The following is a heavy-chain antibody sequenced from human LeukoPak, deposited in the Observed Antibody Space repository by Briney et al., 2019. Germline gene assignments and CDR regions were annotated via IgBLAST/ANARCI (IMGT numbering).Heavy chain of an antibody. CDR2: INPSGDDT. Sequence: ASVKVSCTASGYTFTSYYMHWVRQAPGQGLEWMGIINPSGDDTNYAQRFQGRVTMTRDTSTNTVCMELSSLRSEDTAVYYCARDRGGGRYYYCMDVWGQGTTVTVSS. D-gene: IGHD2-15*01. CDR1: GYTFTSYY. J-gene: IGHJ6*02. V-gene: IGHV1-46*01. CDR3: ARDRGGGRYYYCMDV.